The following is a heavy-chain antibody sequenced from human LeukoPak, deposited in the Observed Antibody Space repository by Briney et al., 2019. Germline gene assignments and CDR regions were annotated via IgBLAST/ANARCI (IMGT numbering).Heavy chain of an antibody. V-gene: IGHV3-9*01. D-gene: IGHD4-17*01. Sequence: PGGSLRLSCAASGFTFDDYAMHWVRPAPGKGLEWVSGISWNSGSIGYADSVKGRFTISRDNAKNSLYLQMNSLRAEDTALYYCAKDADTSYGDYVHWGQGTLVTVSS. CDR2: ISWNSGSI. CDR3: AKDADTSYGDYVH. J-gene: IGHJ4*02. CDR1: GFTFDDYA.